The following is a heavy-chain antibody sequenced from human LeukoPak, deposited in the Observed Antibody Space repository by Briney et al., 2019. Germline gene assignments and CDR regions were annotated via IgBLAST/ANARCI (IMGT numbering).Heavy chain of an antibody. CDR2: IYSGGST. V-gene: IGHV3-53*01. J-gene: IGHJ4*02. Sequence: GGSLRLSCAASGFTVSSNYMSWVRQAPGKGLEWVSVIYSGGSTYYADSVKGRFTISRDNSKNTLYLQMNSLRAGDTAVYYCARDGEEYYFDYWGQGTLVTVSS. CDR1: GFTVSSNY. CDR3: ARDGEEYYFDY. D-gene: IGHD2-21*01.